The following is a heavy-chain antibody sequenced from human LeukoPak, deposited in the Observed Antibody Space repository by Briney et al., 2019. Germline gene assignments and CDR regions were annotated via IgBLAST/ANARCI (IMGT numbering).Heavy chain of an antibody. Sequence: ASVKVSCKASGYTFTSYYMHWVRQAPGQGLEWMGIINPSGGSTSYAQKFQGRVTMTRDTSTSTVYMELSSLRSEDTAVYYCARERLRFLEWLFNTTNWFDPWGQGTLVTVSS. CDR3: ARERLRFLEWLFNTTNWFDP. D-gene: IGHD3-3*01. V-gene: IGHV1-46*01. CDR1: GYTFTSYY. J-gene: IGHJ5*02. CDR2: INPSGGST.